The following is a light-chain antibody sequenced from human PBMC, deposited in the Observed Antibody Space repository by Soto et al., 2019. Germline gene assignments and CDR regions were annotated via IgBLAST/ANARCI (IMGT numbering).Light chain of an antibody. CDR3: LQYGASTRT. V-gene: IGKV3-20*01. CDR2: GAS. CDR1: QSVSSNY. Sequence: IVMTHSPATLSLSPGERATLSCMASQSVSSNYLAWYQLKPGQAPRLLIYGASSRATGIPDRFSGSGSGTDFTLNISSRDPEDFAVYSCLQYGASTRTFRSGTKVDIX. J-gene: IGKJ1*01.